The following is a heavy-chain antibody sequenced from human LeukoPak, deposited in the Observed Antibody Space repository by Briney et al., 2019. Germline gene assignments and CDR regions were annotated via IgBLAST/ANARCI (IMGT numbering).Heavy chain of an antibody. CDR2: ISGSGGST. J-gene: IGHJ4*02. D-gene: IGHD3-10*01. V-gene: IGHV3-23*01. CDR1: GFTFSSYA. Sequence: HPGRSLRLSCAASGFTFSSYAMSWVRQAPGKGLEWVSAISGSGGSTYYADCVKGRFTISRDNSKNTLYLQMNSLRAEDTAVYYCAKVLLITMVRGRYDYWGQGTLVTVSS. CDR3: AKVLLITMVRGRYDY.